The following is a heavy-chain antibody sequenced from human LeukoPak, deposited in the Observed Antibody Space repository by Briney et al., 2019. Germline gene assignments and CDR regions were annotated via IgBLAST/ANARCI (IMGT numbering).Heavy chain of an antibody. CDR3: AKGGPYTAMVYYFDY. V-gene: IGHV3-9*01. CDR1: GFTFDDYA. CDR2: VSWNSGTI. Sequence: GRSLRLSCAAAGFTFDDYAMHWVRQAPGKGLEWVSGVSWNSGTIDYADSVKGRFTISRDNAKNSLYLQMNSLRAEDTALYYCAKGGPYTAMVYYFDYWGQGTLVTVSS. J-gene: IGHJ4*02. D-gene: IGHD5-18*01.